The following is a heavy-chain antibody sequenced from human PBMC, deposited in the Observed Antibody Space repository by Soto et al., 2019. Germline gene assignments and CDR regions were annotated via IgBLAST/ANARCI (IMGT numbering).Heavy chain of an antibody. Sequence: GGSLRLSCAASGFTFSSYGMHWVRQAPGKGLEWVAVIWYDGSNKYYADSVKGRFTISRDNSKNTLYLQMNSLRAEDTAVYYCARDSSHGDYGTFDYWGQGTLVTVSS. V-gene: IGHV3-33*01. J-gene: IGHJ4*02. CDR1: GFTFSSYG. D-gene: IGHD4-17*01. CDR2: IWYDGSNK. CDR3: ARDSSHGDYGTFDY.